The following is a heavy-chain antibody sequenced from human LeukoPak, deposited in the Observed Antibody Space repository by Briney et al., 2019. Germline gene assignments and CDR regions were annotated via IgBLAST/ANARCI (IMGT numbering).Heavy chain of an antibody. CDR3: ARDQASRYCSSTSCLPLNY. CDR2: ISAYNGNT. Sequence: ASVKVSCKASGYTFTSYGISWVRQAPGQGLEWMGWISAYNGNTNYAQKLQGRVTMTTDTSTSTAYMELRSLRSDDTAVYYCARDQASRYCSSTSCLPLNYWGQGTLVTVSS. V-gene: IGHV1-18*01. CDR1: GYTFTSYG. J-gene: IGHJ4*02. D-gene: IGHD2-2*01.